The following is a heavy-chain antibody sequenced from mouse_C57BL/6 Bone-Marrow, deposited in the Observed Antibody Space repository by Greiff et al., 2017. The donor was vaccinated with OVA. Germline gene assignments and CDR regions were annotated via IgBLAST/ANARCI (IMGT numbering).Heavy chain of an antibody. J-gene: IGHJ4*01. CDR3: ASGGDYYGSSSYYAMDY. CDR1: GYTFTSYW. V-gene: IGHV1-69*01. D-gene: IGHD1-1*01. CDR2: IDPSDSYT. Sequence: QVQLQQPGAELVMPGASVKLSCKASGYTFTSYWMHWVKKRPGQGLEWIGEIDPSDSYTNYNQKFKGKSTLTVDKSSSTAYMQLSSLTSEDSAVYYCASGGDYYGSSSYYAMDYWGQGTSVTVSS.